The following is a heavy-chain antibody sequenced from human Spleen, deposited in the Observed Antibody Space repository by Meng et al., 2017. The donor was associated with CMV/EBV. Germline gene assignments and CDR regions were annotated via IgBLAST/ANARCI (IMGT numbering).Heavy chain of an antibody. CDR1: GFIFSDYA. D-gene: IGHD3-3*01. J-gene: IGHJ6*02. CDR3: ARNYDFWSGSYYYYGMDV. Sequence: GESLKISCAASGFIFSDYAMHWVRQAPGKGLEWVAVISYDGSNKYSADSVKGRFIVSRDNSKNTLYLQLNSLRAEDTAVYYCARNYDFWSGSYYYYGMDVWGQGTTVTVSS. V-gene: IGHV3-30-3*01. CDR2: ISYDGSNK.